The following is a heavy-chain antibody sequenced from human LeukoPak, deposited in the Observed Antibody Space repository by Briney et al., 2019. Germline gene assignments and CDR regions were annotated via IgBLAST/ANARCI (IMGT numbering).Heavy chain of an antibody. V-gene: IGHV4-34*01. D-gene: IGHD3-22*01. CDR1: GGSFSGYY. CDR2: INHSGST. J-gene: IGHJ4*02. Sequence: PSETLSLTCAVYGGSFSGYYWSWIRQPPGKGLEWIGEINHSGSTNYNPSLKSRVTISVDTSKNQFSLKLSSVTAADTAVYYCAREEYYYDSSGYYQMNDCWGQGTLVTVSS. CDR3: AREEYYYDSSGYYQMNDC.